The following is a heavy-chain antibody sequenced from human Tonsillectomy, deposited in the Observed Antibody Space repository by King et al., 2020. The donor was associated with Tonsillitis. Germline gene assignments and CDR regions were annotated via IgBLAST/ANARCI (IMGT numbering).Heavy chain of an antibody. CDR1: GGTFNNNG. D-gene: IGHD2-15*01. Sequence: QLVQSGAEVKKPGSSLKVSCKPSGGTFNNNGISWVRQAPGQGLEWMGGIIPIFGATNYAQKFKGRVTITADESTRTANMELSSLRSDDTAVYYCARRGIINYGMDVWGQGTTVIVSS. V-gene: IGHV1-69*12. J-gene: IGHJ6*02. CDR2: IIPIFGAT. CDR3: ARRGIINYGMDV.